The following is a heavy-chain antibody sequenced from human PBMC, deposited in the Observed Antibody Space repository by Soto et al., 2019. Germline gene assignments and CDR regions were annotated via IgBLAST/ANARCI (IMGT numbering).Heavy chain of an antibody. Sequence: QVQLVQSGAEVKKPGSSMKVSCKVSGGSFRSYAINWVREAPGQGLEWMGGIIPISSTTNYARTFQGRVTFSADESTSTAYMDLSSLTYADTAVYYCARAGTWGQGALVTVSS. CDR3: ARAGT. CDR2: IIPISSTT. J-gene: IGHJ5*02. V-gene: IGHV1-69*01. CDR1: GGSFRSYA.